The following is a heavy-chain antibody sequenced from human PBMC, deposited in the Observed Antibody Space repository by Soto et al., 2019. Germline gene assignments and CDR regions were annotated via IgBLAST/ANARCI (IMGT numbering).Heavy chain of an antibody. J-gene: IGHJ1*01. D-gene: IGHD3-22*01. CDR2: IDPSDSYT. V-gene: IGHV5-10-1*01. CDR1: GHSFTDYW. Sequence: GESLKISCKASGHSFTDYWISWVRQMPGKGLEWMARIDPSDSYTNYSPSFQGHVTISADKSLNTAFLQWSSLKASDSAMYYCARHMAYYYDSSGYYVFGSRAEYFQHWGQGTLVTVSS. CDR3: ARHMAYYYDSSGYYVFGSRAEYFQH.